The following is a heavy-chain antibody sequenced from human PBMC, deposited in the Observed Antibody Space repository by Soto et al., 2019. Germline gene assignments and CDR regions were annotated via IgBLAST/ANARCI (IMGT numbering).Heavy chain of an antibody. CDR3: AREGYSSGWYPGDYFEH. V-gene: IGHV5-51*01. CDR2: IYPGDSDT. CDR1: GYSFTSYW. Sequence: GESLKISCKGSGYSFTSYWIGWVRQMPGKGLEWMGIIYPGDSDTRYSPSFQGQVTISADKSISTAYLQWSSLKASDTAMYYCAREGYSSGWYPGDYFEHWGQGTLVTVSS. D-gene: IGHD6-19*01. J-gene: IGHJ1*01.